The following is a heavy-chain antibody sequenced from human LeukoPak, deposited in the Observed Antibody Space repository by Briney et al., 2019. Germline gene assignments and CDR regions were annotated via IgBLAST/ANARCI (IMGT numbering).Heavy chain of an antibody. J-gene: IGHJ4*02. V-gene: IGHV1-8*01. D-gene: IGHD6-13*01. CDR3: ASSSSSWYLVGY. CDR1: GYTFTSYD. CDR2: MNPNSGST. Sequence: ASVTVSCKASGYTFTSYDINWERQATGQGLEWMGWMNPNSGSTSYAQKFQGRVTMTRDTSTSTVYMELSSLRSEDTAVYYCASSSSSWYLVGYWGQGTLVTVSS.